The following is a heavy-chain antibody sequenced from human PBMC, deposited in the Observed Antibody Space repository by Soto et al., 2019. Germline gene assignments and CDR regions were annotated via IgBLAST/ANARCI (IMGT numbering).Heavy chain of an antibody. CDR1: GYTFTDYW. Sequence: PGESLKISCKGSGYTFTDYWIGWVRQLPGKGLEWMGIIYPGDSDTRYSPSFQGHVTITVDKSTSTAYLQWNTLKASDTAMYYCARHISTFRYYYYAMYVCGQGTTVTVYS. J-gene: IGHJ6*02. V-gene: IGHV5-51*01. CDR3: ARHISTFRYYYYAMYV. CDR2: IYPGDSDT. D-gene: IGHD2-2*01.